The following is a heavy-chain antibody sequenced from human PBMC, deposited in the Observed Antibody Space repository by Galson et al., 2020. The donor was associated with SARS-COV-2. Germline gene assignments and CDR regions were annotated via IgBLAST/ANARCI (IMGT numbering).Heavy chain of an antibody. CDR2: IYWNEDK. D-gene: IGHD6-19*01. CDR3: AHRIDSGDQWLVAFDY. J-gene: IGHJ4*02. Sequence: SGPTLVKPTETLTLTCTFSGFSLSTSGVGVGWIRQPPGKALEWLALIYWNEDKRLKNRLSITKDTSKNQVVLTLTNMDPVDTATYYCAHRIDSGDQWLVAFDYWGQGILVTVSS. CDR1: GFSLSTSGVG. V-gene: IGHV2-5*01.